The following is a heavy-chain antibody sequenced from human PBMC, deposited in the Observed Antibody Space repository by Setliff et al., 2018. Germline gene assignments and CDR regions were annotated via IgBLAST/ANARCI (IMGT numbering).Heavy chain of an antibody. D-gene: IGHD5-12*01. CDR3: ARDPTLYSAFPGYGMDV. Sequence: ASVKVSCKASGYTFISYDISWVRQAPGQGLEWMGWINAGNGNTKYSQKFQGRVTITRDTSASTAYMELSSLRSEDTAVYYCARDPTLYSAFPGYGMDVWGQGTTVTVSS. V-gene: IGHV1-3*01. CDR2: INAGNGNT. J-gene: IGHJ6*02. CDR1: GYTFISYD.